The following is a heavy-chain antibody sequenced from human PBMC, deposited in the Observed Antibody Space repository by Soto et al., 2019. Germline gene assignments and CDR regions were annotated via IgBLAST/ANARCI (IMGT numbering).Heavy chain of an antibody. V-gene: IGHV3-30-3*01. CDR1: GFTFSSYA. CDR2: ISYDGSNK. Sequence: GGSLRLACAASGFTFSSYAMHWVRQAPGKGLEWVAVISYDGSNKYYADSVKGRFTISRDNSKNTLYLQMSSLRAEDTAVDYCARVPSTWELLLRRAVDYWGQGTMVTVYS. CDR3: ARVPSTWELLLRRAVDY. D-gene: IGHD1-26*01. J-gene: IGHJ4*02.